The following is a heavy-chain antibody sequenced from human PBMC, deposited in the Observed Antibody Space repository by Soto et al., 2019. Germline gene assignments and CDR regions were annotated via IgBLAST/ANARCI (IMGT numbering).Heavy chain of an antibody. CDR2: ISSSGSTS. D-gene: IGHD2-15*01. CDR1: GFPFGSYE. CDR3: AVTMIMVVGFDY. V-gene: IGHV3-48*03. J-gene: IGHJ4*02. Sequence: PGGSLRLSCAASGFPFGSYEMNWVRQAPGKGLEWVSYISSSGSTSYYADSAKGRFTISRDNAKNSLYLEMNSLRAEDMAVYYCAVTMIMVVGFDYWGQGTRVTVSS.